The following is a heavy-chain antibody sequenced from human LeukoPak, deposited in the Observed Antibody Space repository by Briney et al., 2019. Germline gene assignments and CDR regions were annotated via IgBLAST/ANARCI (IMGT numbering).Heavy chain of an antibody. V-gene: IGHV1-46*01. Sequence: ASVKVSCKASGYTFTSYYMHWARQAPGQGLEWMGIINPSGGSTSYAQKFQGRVTITRDTSASTAYMELSSLRSEDTAVYYCARSFPTTVTPVDYWGQGTLVTVSS. J-gene: IGHJ4*02. D-gene: IGHD4-17*01. CDR3: ARSFPTTVTPVDY. CDR1: GYTFTSYY. CDR2: INPSGGST.